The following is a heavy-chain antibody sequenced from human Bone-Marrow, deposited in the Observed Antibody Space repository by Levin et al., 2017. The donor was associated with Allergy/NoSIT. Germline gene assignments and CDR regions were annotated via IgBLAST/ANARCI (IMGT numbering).Heavy chain of an antibody. CDR2: IYYSGRT. J-gene: IGHJ3*02. CDR1: GGSIGDGGYY. D-gene: IGHD4-17*01. CDR3: ARDYFDYGLDAFDI. Sequence: TLSLTCTVSGGSIGDGGYYWGWIRQHPGKGLEWIGHIYYSGRTYYNPSLKSRVIISVDTSKNQFSLKLSSVTAADTAVYYCARDYFDYGLDAFDIWGQGTTVTVSS. V-gene: IGHV4-31*03.